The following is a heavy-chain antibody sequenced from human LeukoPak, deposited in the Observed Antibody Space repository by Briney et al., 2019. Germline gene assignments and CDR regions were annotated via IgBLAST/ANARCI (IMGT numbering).Heavy chain of an antibody. CDR1: GGSISSDY. Sequence: SETLSLTCTVSGGSISSDYWSWIRQPPGKGLEWIGYIYYSGSTNYNPSLKSRVTISVDTSKNQFSLKLSSVTAADTAVYYCVGDPYDSGWHHAFDIWGQGAMVTVSS. CDR2: IYYSGST. V-gene: IGHV4-59*12. J-gene: IGHJ3*02. D-gene: IGHD6-19*01. CDR3: VGDPYDSGWHHAFDI.